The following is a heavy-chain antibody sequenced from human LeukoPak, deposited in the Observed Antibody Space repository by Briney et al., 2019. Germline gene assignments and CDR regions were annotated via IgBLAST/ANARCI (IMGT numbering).Heavy chain of an antibody. CDR1: GYTFTSYD. V-gene: IGHV1-69*05. Sequence: SVTVSCKASGYTFTSYDINWVRQAPGQGLEWMGGIIPIFGTANYAQKFQGRVTITTDESTSTAYTELSSLRSEDTAVYYCARIVVDTAMVSLSGVSGYFDYWGQGTLVTVSS. D-gene: IGHD5-18*01. CDR3: ARIVVDTAMVSLSGVSGYFDY. J-gene: IGHJ4*02. CDR2: IIPIFGTA.